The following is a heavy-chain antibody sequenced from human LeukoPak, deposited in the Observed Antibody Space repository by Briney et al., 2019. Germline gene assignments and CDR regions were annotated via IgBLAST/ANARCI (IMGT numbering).Heavy chain of an antibody. CDR3: ARQLEGKVVISLDAFDI. D-gene: IGHD1-1*01. V-gene: IGHV4-39*01. CDR2: IYFSGST. Sequence: PSETLSLTCAVYGGSFSGYYWGWVRQPPGKGLECIGSIYFSGSTYYNPSLQSRVTISVDTSKGQFSLELNSVTAADTAVYYCARQLEGKVVISLDAFDIWGQGTMVTVSS. J-gene: IGHJ3*02. CDR1: GGSFSGYY.